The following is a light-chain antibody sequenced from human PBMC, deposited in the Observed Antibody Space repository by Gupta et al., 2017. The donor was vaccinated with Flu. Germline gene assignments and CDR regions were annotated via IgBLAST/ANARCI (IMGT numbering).Light chain of an antibody. CDR1: SSDVGAYDY. CDR3: RALAGSSVL. V-gene: IGLV2-8*01. Sequence: QSVTIHGTGTSSDVGAYDYGSWNQHLPGTAPRLMIYEVNKRPAGVPDRCSGSKSGNTASLTVSGLQAEDEAYYYCRALAGSSVLFGGGTNLIVL. CDR2: EVN. J-gene: IGLJ2*01.